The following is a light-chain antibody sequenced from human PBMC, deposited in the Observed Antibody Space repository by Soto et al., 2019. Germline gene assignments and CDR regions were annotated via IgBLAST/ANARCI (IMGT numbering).Light chain of an antibody. Sequence: PGERATLSCRASQSVSSNYLAWYQQKPGQAPRVLIYGASSRATGIPDRFSGSGSGTDFTLTISRLEPEDFAVFYCHQCDSSPWTFGQGTKVDIK. CDR2: GAS. CDR3: HQCDSSPWT. V-gene: IGKV3-20*01. CDR1: QSVSSNY. J-gene: IGKJ1*01.